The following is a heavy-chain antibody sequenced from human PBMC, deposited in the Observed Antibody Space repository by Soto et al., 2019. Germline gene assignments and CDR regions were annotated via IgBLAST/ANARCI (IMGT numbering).Heavy chain of an antibody. CDR1: GFTFGSYG. CDR3: ARDPLGIATVEMDTIWLDV. J-gene: IGHJ6*02. CDR2: IWYDGSNK. Sequence: PGGSLRLSCAASGFTFGSYGMHWVRQAPGKGLEWVAVIWYDGSNKYYADSVKGRFTISRDNSKNTLYLQMNSLRAEDTAVYYCARDPLGIATVEMDTIWLDVWGQGTTVTVSS. V-gene: IGHV3-33*01. D-gene: IGHD5-18*01.